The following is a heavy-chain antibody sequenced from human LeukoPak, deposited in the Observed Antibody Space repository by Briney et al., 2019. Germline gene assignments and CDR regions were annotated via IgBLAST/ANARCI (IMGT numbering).Heavy chain of an antibody. V-gene: IGHV3-48*03. Sequence: GGSLRLSCAASGFTFSSYEMNWVRQAPGKGLEWVSYISSSGSNIYYADSVKGRFTISRDNAKNSLYLQMNSLRAEDTAVYYCARTYYDFWSGYFHTQKSGAFDIWGQGTMVTVSS. CDR3: ARTYYDFWSGYFHTQKSGAFDI. J-gene: IGHJ3*02. CDR2: ISSSGSNI. D-gene: IGHD3-3*01. CDR1: GFTFSSYE.